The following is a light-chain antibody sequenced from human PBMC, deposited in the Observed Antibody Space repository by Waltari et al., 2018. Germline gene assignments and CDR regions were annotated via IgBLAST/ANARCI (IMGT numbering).Light chain of an antibody. V-gene: IGKV3-20*01. CDR3: QHYLRLPVT. Sequence: EIVLTQSQGTLSLSLGERATVSCRASQSVSRALAWYQQKPGQAPRLLIYGASTRATDIPDRFSSSGSETDFSLTISRVEPDDFAVYYCQHYLRLPVTFGQGTTVEI. CDR1: QSVSRA. J-gene: IGKJ1*01. CDR2: GAS.